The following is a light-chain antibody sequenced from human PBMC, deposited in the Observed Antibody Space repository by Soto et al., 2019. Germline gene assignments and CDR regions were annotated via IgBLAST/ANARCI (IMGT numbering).Light chain of an antibody. CDR2: EVT. J-gene: IGLJ1*01. Sequence: QSALTQPASVSGSPGRSIAISCTGTSSDVGGYDYVSWYQQQPDKAPKLMIYEVTQRPSGVSNRFSGSKSGNTASLTISGLQAEDEADYYCSSHTSGSTRVFGTGTKVT. V-gene: IGLV2-14*01. CDR1: SSDVGGYDY. CDR3: SSHTSGSTRV.